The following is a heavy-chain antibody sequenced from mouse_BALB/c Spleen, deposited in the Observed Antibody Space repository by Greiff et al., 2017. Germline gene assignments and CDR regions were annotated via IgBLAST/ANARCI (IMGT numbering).Heavy chain of an antibody. Sequence: EVQLVESGGDLVKPGGSLKLSCAASGFTFSSYGMSWVRQTPDKRLEWVATISSGGSYTYYPDSVKGRFTISRDNAKNTLYLQMSSLKSEDTAMYYCASRSSMITTAFAYWGQGTLVTVSA. J-gene: IGHJ3*01. V-gene: IGHV5-6*01. CDR2: ISSGGSYT. CDR1: GFTFSSYG. D-gene: IGHD2-4*01. CDR3: ASRSSMITTAFAY.